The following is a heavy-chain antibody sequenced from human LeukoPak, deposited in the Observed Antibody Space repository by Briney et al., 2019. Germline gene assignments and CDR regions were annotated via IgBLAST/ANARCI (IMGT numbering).Heavy chain of an antibody. CDR1: GFTFSSYS. CDR3: AREEWELLHCDY. D-gene: IGHD1-26*01. J-gene: IGHJ4*02. V-gene: IGHV3-21*01. Sequence: GGSLRLSCAASGFTFSSYSMNWVRQAPGKGLEWVSSISSSSSYIYYADSVKGRFTISRDNAKNSLYLQMNSLRAEDTAVYYCAREEWELLHCDYWGQGTLVTVSS. CDR2: ISSSSSYI.